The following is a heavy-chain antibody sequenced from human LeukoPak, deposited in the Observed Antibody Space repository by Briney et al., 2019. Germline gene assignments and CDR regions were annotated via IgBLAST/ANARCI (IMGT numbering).Heavy chain of an antibody. CDR1: GFTFSRYW. CDR3: ARDSTSDSLGY. CDR2: IKQDGSAK. D-gene: IGHD2-21*01. Sequence: GGSLRLSCAGSGFTFSRYWMSWVRQAPGMGLEWVANIKQDGSAKYYVDSVKGRFTTSRDNAKNSLYLQMNSLRVEDTAVYYCARDSTSDSLGYWGQGTLVIVSS. J-gene: IGHJ4*02. V-gene: IGHV3-7*01.